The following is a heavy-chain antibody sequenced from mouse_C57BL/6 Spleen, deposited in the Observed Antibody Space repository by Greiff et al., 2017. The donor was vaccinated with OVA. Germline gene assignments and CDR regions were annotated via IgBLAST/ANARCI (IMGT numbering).Heavy chain of an antibody. CDR2: IDPETGGT. CDR1: GYTFTDYE. V-gene: IGHV1-15*01. Sequence: QVQLQQSGAELVRPGASVTLSCKASGYTFTDYEMHWVKQTPVHGLEWIGAIDPETGGTAYNQKFKGKAILTADKSSSTAYMELRSLTSEDSAVYYCTRRDGSSDWYFDVWGTGTTVTVSS. D-gene: IGHD1-1*01. J-gene: IGHJ1*03. CDR3: TRRDGSSDWYFDV.